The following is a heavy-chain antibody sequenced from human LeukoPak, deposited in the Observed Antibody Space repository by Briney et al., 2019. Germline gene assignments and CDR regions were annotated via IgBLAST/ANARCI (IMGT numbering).Heavy chain of an antibody. D-gene: IGHD3-22*01. J-gene: IGHJ4*02. CDR2: ISYSYNTI. CDR1: GFTFSTYS. Sequence: GGSLRLSCAASGFTFSTYSMNWVRQAPGKGLEWISYISYSYNTIYYADSVKGRFTISRDNAKNSLYLQMNSLRAEDTAVYYCARSYYYDSSGYYHPPYYFDSWGQGTLVTVSS. CDR3: ARSYYYDSSGYYHPPYYFDS. V-gene: IGHV3-48*04.